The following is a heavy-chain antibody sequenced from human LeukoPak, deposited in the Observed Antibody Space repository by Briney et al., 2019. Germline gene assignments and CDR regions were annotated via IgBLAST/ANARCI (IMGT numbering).Heavy chain of an antibody. CDR1: GYTFTSYD. CDR3: ARDKGIAAAGTAAMVYYGMDV. Sequence: GASVKVSCKASGYTFTSYDINWVRQATGQGLEWMGWMNPNSGNTGYAQKFQGRVTMTRNTSISTAYMELSSLRSEDTAVYYCARDKGIAAAGTAAMVYYGMDVWGQGTTVTVSS. V-gene: IGHV1-8*01. CDR2: MNPNSGNT. J-gene: IGHJ6*02. D-gene: IGHD6-13*01.